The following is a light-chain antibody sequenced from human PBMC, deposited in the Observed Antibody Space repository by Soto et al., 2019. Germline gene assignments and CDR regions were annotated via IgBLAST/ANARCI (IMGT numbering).Light chain of an antibody. CDR3: GTWDSSLSAYV. J-gene: IGLJ1*01. V-gene: IGLV1-51*01. CDR1: SSNIGNNY. Sequence: QSVRTQPPSLSAAPGQKVTISFSGSSSNIGNNYVSWYQQLPGTAPKLLIYDNNKRPSGIPDRFSGSKSGTSATLGITGLQTGDEADYYCGTWDSSLSAYVFGTGTKVTVL. CDR2: DNN.